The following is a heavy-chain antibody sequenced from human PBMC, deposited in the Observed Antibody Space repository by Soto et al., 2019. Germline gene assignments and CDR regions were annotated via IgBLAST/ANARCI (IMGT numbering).Heavy chain of an antibody. J-gene: IGHJ4*02. CDR2: ISAYNGNT. CDR3: ARPRARGTIVYYFDY. Sequence: ASVKVSCKASGYTFTSYGISWVRQAPGQGLEWMGWISAYNGNTNYAQKLQGRVTMTTDTSTSTAYMELRSLRSDDTAVYYCARPRARGTIVYYFDYWGQGTLVTVSS. D-gene: IGHD3-9*01. V-gene: IGHV1-18*01. CDR1: GYTFTSYG.